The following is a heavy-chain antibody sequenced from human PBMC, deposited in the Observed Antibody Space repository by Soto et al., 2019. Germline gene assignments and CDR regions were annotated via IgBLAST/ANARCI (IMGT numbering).Heavy chain of an antibody. J-gene: IGHJ5*02. CDR2: IYHSGST. V-gene: IGHV4-30-2*01. CDR1: GGSISSGGYS. D-gene: IGHD2-2*01. CDR3: ESVPMP. Sequence: LSLTCAVSGGSISSGGYSWSWIRQPPGKGLEWIGYIYHSGSTYYNPSLKSRVSISVDRARNEFSLKLSSVTAAETAVSYCESVPMPWAQGNLVSV.